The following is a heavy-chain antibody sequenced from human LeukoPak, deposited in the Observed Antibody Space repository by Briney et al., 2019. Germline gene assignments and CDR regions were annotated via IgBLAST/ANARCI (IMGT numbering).Heavy chain of an antibody. J-gene: IGHJ3*02. CDR3: AREMYSGMYNDAFDI. D-gene: IGHD1-26*01. CDR2: IRSDGST. CDR1: GFTVSSNY. V-gene: IGHV3-53*01. Sequence: GGSLRLSCTASGFTVSSNYMSWVRQAPGKGLEWVSVIRSDGSTNHADSVKGRFTISRDNSKNTLYLQMDNLRAEDTAMYYCAREMYSGMYNDAFDIWGQGTKVTVSS.